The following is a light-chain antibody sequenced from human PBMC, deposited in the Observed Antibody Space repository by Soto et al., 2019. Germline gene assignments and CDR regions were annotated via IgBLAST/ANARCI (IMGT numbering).Light chain of an antibody. Sequence: EIVMAQSPATLSVAPGERATLSCRASHTVGNNLDWYQHRPGQAPRRLISGASTRATGIPASFSGSGSGTEFTLTIISLQYEDSAVDYCQQYAYWPPWTFGQGTKVEIK. CDR1: HTVGNN. CDR3: QQYAYWPPWT. V-gene: IGKV3-15*01. J-gene: IGKJ1*01. CDR2: GAS.